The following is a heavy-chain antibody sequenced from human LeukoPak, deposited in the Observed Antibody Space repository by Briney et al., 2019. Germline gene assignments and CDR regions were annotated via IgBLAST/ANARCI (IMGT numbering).Heavy chain of an antibody. CDR1: GFTFSGSA. Sequence: GGSLRLSCAASGFTFSGSAMHWVRQASGKGLEWVGRIRSKANSYATAYAASVKGRFTISRDDSKNTAYLQMNSLKPEDTAVYYCTLEPYGDYGGGDYWGQGTLVTVSS. V-gene: IGHV3-73*01. D-gene: IGHD4-17*01. J-gene: IGHJ4*02. CDR2: IRSKANSYAT. CDR3: TLEPYGDYGGGDY.